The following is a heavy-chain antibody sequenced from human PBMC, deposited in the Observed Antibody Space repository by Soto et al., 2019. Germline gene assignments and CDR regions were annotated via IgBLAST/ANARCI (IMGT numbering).Heavy chain of an antibody. V-gene: IGHV1-18*04. J-gene: IGHJ3*02. D-gene: IGHD3-22*01. Sequence: QVPLVQSGAEVKKPGASVKVSCKASGYTFTSYGISWVRQAPGQGLEWMGWISACNGNTNYAQKLQGRVTMTTDTSTSTAYMEVRSLRSDDTAVYYCARDGRVYYYDSSGSDVAFDIWGQGTMVTVSS. CDR1: GYTFTSYG. CDR2: ISACNGNT. CDR3: ARDGRVYYYDSSGSDVAFDI.